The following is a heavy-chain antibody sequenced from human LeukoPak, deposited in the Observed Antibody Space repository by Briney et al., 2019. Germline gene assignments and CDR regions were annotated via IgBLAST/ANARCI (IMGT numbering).Heavy chain of an antibody. J-gene: IGHJ5*02. D-gene: IGHD2-21*02. V-gene: IGHV1-46*01. CDR1: GYTLTSYY. CDR2: INPSGGST. Sequence: ASVKVSCKASGYTLTSYYMHWVRQAPGQGLEWMGIINPSGGSTSYAQKFQGRVTMTRDTSTSTVYMELSSLRSEDTAVYYCARVGPTYCGGDCYSENWFDPWGQGTLVTVSS. CDR3: ARVGPTYCGGDCYSENWFDP.